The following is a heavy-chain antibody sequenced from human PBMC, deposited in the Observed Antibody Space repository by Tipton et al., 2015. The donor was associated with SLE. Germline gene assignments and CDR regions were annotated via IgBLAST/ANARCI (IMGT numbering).Heavy chain of an antibody. Sequence: TLSLTCTVSGGSIDHYYWSLLRQPPGKGREWICYISYSGSPNNNPSPKGRVRISVDTSKTPLSLKLNSVTAADTAVYYCAGDARPGVRGALKGGDFFDPWGQGILVTVSS. V-gene: IGHV4-59*01. CDR1: GGSIDHYY. D-gene: IGHD3-10*01. CDR3: AGDARPGVRGALKGGDFFDP. CDR2: ISYSGSP. J-gene: IGHJ5*02.